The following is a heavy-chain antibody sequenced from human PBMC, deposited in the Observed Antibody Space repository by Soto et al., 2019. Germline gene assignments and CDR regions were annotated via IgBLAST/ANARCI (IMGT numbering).Heavy chain of an antibody. CDR1: GDSVSSNSAT. CDR2: TSYRAKWSV. V-gene: IGHV6-1*01. Sequence: SQTLSLTCALSGDSVSSNSATWNWIRQSPSRGLEWLGRTSYRAKWSVDYAVSVKGRLTITADTSKNQLFLQLKSLTPEDTAVYYCARGPRSAPAGNYYYHYYTMDVWGQGTMVSFSS. J-gene: IGHJ6*02. CDR3: ARGPRSAPAGNYYYHYYTMDV. D-gene: IGHD1-1*01.